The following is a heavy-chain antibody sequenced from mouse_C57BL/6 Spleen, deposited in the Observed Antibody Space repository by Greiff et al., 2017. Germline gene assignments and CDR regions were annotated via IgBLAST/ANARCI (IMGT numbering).Heavy chain of an antibody. D-gene: IGHD1-2*01. Sequence: EVKLVESGGGLVQPGGSLKLSCAASGFTFSDYGMAWVRQAPRKGPEWVAFISNLAYSIYYADTVTGRFTISRENAKNTLYLEMSSLRSEDTAMYYCARRDTTANYFDYWGQGTTLTVSS. CDR1: GFTFSDYG. V-gene: IGHV5-15*04. J-gene: IGHJ2*01. CDR2: ISNLAYSI. CDR3: ARRDTTANYFDY.